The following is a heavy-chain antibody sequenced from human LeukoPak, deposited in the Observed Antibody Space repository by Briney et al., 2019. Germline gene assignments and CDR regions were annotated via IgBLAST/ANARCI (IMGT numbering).Heavy chain of an antibody. CDR3: AKRPTYYYDSSGYFDY. D-gene: IGHD3-22*01. Sequence: PGGSLRLSCAASGFTFSSYAMGWVRQAPGKGLEWVSAISGSGGSTYYADSVKGRFTISRDNSKNTLCLQMNSLRAEDTAVYYCAKRPTYYYDSSGYFDYWGQGTLVTVSS. V-gene: IGHV3-23*01. J-gene: IGHJ4*02. CDR2: ISGSGGST. CDR1: GFTFSSYA.